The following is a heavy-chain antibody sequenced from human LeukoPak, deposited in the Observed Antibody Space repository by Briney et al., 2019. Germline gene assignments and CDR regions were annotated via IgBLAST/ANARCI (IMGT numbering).Heavy chain of an antibody. V-gene: IGHV1-8*01. Sequence: GASVKVSCKASGYTFTSYDINWVRQATGQGLEWMGWVNPNSGNTGYAQKFQGRVTMTRNTSISTAYMELSSLRSEDTAVYYCARGHPRYCSGGSCYSYWGQGTLVTVSS. CDR1: GYTFTSYD. CDR2: VNPNSGNT. CDR3: ARGHPRYCSGGSCYSY. J-gene: IGHJ4*02. D-gene: IGHD2-15*01.